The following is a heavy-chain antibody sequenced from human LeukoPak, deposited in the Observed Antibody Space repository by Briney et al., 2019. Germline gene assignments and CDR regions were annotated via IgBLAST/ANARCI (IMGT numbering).Heavy chain of an antibody. CDR2: IIPIFGTA. V-gene: IGHV1-69*13. Sequence: SVKVSCKASGGTFSSYAISWVRQAPGQGLEWMGGIIPIFGTANYAQKFQGRVTITADESTSTAYMELSSLRSEDTAVYYCARTVKGIQPYYYFDYWGQGTLVTVSS. CDR1: GGTFSSYA. D-gene: IGHD5-18*01. J-gene: IGHJ4*02. CDR3: ARTVKGIQPYYYFDY.